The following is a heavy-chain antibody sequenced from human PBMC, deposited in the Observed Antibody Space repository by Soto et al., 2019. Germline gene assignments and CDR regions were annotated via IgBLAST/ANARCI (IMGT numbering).Heavy chain of an antibody. Sequence: PSETLSLTCTVSASSISSYYWSWTRQLPRSGLEWNSYNYHSQNINYVLSLNSGVTISVVTANYQISLKMSSGAAANTAVYFCARRRGSNGWSDDSGQGTLVTV. CDR3: ARRRGSNGWSDD. V-gene: IGHV4-59*01. CDR1: ASSISSYY. D-gene: IGHD6-19*01. CDR2: NYHSQNI. J-gene: IGHJ4*02.